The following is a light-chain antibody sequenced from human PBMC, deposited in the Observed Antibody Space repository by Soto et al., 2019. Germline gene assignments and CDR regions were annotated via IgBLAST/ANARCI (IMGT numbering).Light chain of an antibody. CDR2: EVS. CDR3: SSLTTRFTYV. V-gene: IGLV2-14*01. Sequence: QSVLTQPASVSGSPGQSVAISCSGTSSDVGAYNYVSWYQQHPGKAPKLLLSEVSNRPSGVSDRFFGSKSGNTASLTISGLQAEDEADYYCSSLTTRFTYVFGTGTKLTFL. CDR1: SSDVGAYNY. J-gene: IGLJ1*01.